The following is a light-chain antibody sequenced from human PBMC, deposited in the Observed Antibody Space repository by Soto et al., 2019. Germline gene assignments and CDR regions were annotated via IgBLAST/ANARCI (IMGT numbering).Light chain of an antibody. J-gene: IGKJ5*01. CDR1: QSVRAF. CDR3: QQRFSWPVT. Sequence: ENVLTQSPVTLSVSPGERATLSCRASQSVRAFLAWYQQKPGQAPRLLIYDASNRATGTPARFSGSGSGTDFTLTISSLEPEDFAVYFCQQRFSWPVTFGQGTRLEIK. CDR2: DAS. V-gene: IGKV3-11*01.